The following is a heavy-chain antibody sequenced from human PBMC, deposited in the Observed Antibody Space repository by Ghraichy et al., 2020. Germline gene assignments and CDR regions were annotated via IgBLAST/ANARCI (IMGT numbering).Heavy chain of an antibody. J-gene: IGHJ2*01. CDR1: GFTFSSYS. CDR2: ISSSSRTI. D-gene: IGHD6-6*01. Sequence: GGSLRLSCAASGFTFSSYSMNWVRQAPGKGLEWISYISSSSRTIFYADSVKGRFTISRDNDKKSLYLQTNTLRDEDTAVYYCAKNLAARKVFWYFDLWGRGTLVTVSS. CDR3: AKNLAARKVFWYFDL. V-gene: IGHV3-48*02.